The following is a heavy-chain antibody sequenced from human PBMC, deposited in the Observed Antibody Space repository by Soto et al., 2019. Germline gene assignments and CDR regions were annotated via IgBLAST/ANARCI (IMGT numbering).Heavy chain of an antibody. V-gene: IGHV1-69*01. J-gene: IGHJ5*02. CDR2: IIPIFGTA. CDR1: GGTFSSYA. CDR3: ASGGYSYGYKGWFDP. D-gene: IGHD5-18*01. Sequence: QVQLVQSGAEVKKPGSSVKVSCKASGGTFSSYAISWVRQAPGQGLEWMGGIIPIFGTANYAQKFQGRVTITAYESTSTAYMELSSLISEDTAVYYCASGGYSYGYKGWFDPWGQGTLVTVSS.